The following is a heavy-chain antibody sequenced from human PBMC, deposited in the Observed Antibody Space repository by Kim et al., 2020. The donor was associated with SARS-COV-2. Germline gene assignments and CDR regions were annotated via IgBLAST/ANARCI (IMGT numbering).Heavy chain of an antibody. D-gene: IGHD3-9*01. CDR3: AKDIRSYYDILTYFDY. J-gene: IGHJ4*01. CDR2: ISWNSGSI. Sequence: GGSLRLSCAASGFTFDDYAMHWVRQAPGKGLEWVSGISWNSGSIGYADSVKGRFTISRDNAKNSLYLQMNSLRAEDTALYYCAKDIRSYYDILTYFDYWG. V-gene: IGHV3-9*01. CDR1: GFTFDDYA.